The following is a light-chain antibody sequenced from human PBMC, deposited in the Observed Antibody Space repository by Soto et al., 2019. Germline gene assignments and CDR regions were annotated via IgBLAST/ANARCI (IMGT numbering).Light chain of an antibody. J-gene: IGLJ1*01. CDR2: EVS. Sequence: QSALTQPASVSGSPGQSITISCTGTSSDVGTYTLVSWYQHHPGKAPKVMIYEVSKRSSGVSNRFSGSKSGNTASLTISGLQPEDEADYYCSSYAGSSTFVFGTGTKVTV. V-gene: IGLV2-23*02. CDR1: SSDVGTYTL. CDR3: SSYAGSSTFV.